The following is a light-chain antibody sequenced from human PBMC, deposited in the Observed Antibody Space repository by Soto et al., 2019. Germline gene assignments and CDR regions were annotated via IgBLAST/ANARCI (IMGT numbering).Light chain of an antibody. CDR3: SSYTSTTTLV. J-gene: IGLJ2*01. CDR1: RSDVGGYNF. Sequence: QSALTQPAAVAGSPGQSITISCTGTRSDVGGYNFVSWYQQHPGKVPKLLIYDVTHRHSGVSNRFSASKYANTASLTISVLQDKAENNYSCSSYTSTTTLVFGGGTKLAVL. CDR2: DVT. V-gene: IGLV2-14*01.